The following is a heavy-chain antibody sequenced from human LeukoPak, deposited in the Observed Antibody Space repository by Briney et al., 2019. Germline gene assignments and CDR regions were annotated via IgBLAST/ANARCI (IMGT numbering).Heavy chain of an antibody. V-gene: IGHV5-10-1*01. CDR3: ARPDCSSTSCREYFQH. J-gene: IGHJ1*01. CDR1: GYSFTSYW. Sequence: GESLRISCKGSGYSFTSYWISWVRQMPGKGLEWMGRIDPSDSYTNYSPSFQGHVTISADKSISTAYLQWCSLKASDTAMYYCARPDCSSTSCREYFQHWGQGTLVTVSS. CDR2: IDPSDSYT. D-gene: IGHD2-2*01.